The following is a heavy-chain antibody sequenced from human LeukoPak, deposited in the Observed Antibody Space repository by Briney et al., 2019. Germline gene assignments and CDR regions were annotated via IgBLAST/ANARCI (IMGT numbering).Heavy chain of an antibody. CDR3: AKVGEGAYDYYYYMDV. D-gene: IGHD1-26*01. CDR1: GFTFSSYG. CDR2: ISGSGGST. V-gene: IGHV3-23*01. Sequence: GSLRLSCAASGFTFSSYGMSWVRQAPGKGLEWVSAISGSGGSTYYADSVKGRFTISRDNSKNTLYLQMNSLRAEDTAVYYCAKVGEGAYDYYYYMDVWGKGTTVTVSS. J-gene: IGHJ6*03.